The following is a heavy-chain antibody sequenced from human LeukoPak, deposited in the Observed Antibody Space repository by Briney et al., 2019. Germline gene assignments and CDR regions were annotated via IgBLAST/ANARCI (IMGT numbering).Heavy chain of an antibody. CDR1: GYSFTNYW. V-gene: IGHV5-51*01. J-gene: IGHJ6*02. Sequence: GESLKISCKASGYSFTNYWIGWVRQMPGKGLEWMGIIFPRDSDTRYSPSFQGQVTISADKSISTAYLQWSSLKASDTAMYYCGRDYVMDVWGQGTTVTVSS. CDR3: GRDYVMDV. CDR2: IFPRDSDT.